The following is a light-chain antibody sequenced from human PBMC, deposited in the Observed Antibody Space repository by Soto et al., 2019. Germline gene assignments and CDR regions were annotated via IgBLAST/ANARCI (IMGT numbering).Light chain of an antibody. CDR1: LSGSSN. CDR2: GAS. V-gene: IGKV3-15*01. CDR3: QQDNKSRT. Sequence: EVAMSLSPGALTVAPGERVNIACSASLSGSSNLAWHQQKPGQAPRLLFDGASTRATGIPAMFSGRGSGTVFTITISIQPSDDAVDYCWQQDNKSRTFGQGTKVDIK. J-gene: IGKJ1*01.